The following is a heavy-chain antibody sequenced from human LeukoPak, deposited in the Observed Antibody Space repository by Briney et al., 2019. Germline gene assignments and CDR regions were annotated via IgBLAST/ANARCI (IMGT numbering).Heavy chain of an antibody. J-gene: IGHJ4*02. CDR3: ASGPTAGGDY. CDR2: IIPIFGTA. D-gene: IGHD3/OR15-3a*01. Sequence: ASVKVPCKASGGTFSSYAISWVRQAPGQGLEWMGGIIPIFGTANYAQKFQGRVTITADESTSTAYMELSSLRSEDTAVYYCASGPTAGGDYWGQGTLVTVSS. V-gene: IGHV1-69*13. CDR1: GGTFSSYA.